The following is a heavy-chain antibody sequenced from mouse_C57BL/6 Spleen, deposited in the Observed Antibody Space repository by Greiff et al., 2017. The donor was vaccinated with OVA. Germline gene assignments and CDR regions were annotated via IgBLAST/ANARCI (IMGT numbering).Heavy chain of an antibody. V-gene: IGHV1-18*01. D-gene: IGHD1-1*01. Sequence: EVKLMESGPELVKPGASVKIPCKASGYTFTDYNMDWVKQSHGKSLEWIGDINPNNGGTIYNQKFKGKATLTVDKSSSTAYMELRSLTSEDTAVYYCARSSGSSSYWYFDVWGTGTTVTVSS. CDR3: ARSSGSSSYWYFDV. CDR1: GYTFTDYN. CDR2: INPNNGGT. J-gene: IGHJ1*03.